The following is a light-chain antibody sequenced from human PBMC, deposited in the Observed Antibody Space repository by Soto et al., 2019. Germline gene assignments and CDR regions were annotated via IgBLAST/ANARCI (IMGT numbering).Light chain of an antibody. Sequence: QSVLTQPPSMSGAPGQGVTISCTGSSSNIVAGYDVHWYQQVPGTAPKLLIYGNTNRPSGVPNRFSASKSGTSASLAISGLQAEDEADYYCQSYESSRSGWIFGRGTKLTVL. V-gene: IGLV1-40*01. J-gene: IGLJ2*01. CDR1: SSNIVAGYD. CDR2: GNT. CDR3: QSYESSRSGWI.